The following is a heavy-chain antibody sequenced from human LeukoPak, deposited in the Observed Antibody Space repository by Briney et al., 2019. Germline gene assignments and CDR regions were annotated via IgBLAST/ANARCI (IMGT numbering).Heavy chain of an antibody. CDR2: IYYSGST. Sequence: SQTLSLTCTVSGGSISSGGYYWSWIRQHPGKGLEWIGYIYYSGSTYYNPSLKSRVTISVDTSKNQFSLKLSSVTAADTAVYYCARHPTVTTPFDYWGQGTLVTVSS. CDR3: ARHPTVTTPFDY. D-gene: IGHD4-17*01. V-gene: IGHV4-31*03. CDR1: GGSISSGGYY. J-gene: IGHJ4*02.